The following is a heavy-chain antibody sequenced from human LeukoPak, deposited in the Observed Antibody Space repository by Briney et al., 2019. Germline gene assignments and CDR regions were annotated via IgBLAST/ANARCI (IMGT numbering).Heavy chain of an antibody. J-gene: IGHJ6*02. Sequence: ASVKVSCKASGYSFTNYGISWVRQAPGQGLEWLGWINPYNGNTDHAQSFQGRLTMTTDTSTSTAYMELRSLRSDDTAVYYCARDGGYCSSGTVCYSRAEYYYYGMDVWGQGTTVTVSS. CDR2: INPYNGNT. CDR3: ARDGGYCSSGTVCYSRAEYYYYGMDV. D-gene: IGHD2-2*01. CDR1: GYSFTNYG. V-gene: IGHV1-18*01.